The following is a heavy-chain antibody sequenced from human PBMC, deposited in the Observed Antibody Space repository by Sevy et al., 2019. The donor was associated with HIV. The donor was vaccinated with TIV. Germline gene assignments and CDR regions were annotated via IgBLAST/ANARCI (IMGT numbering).Heavy chain of an antibody. CDR3: AREIGGGNSF. Sequence: GGSLRLSCAASGFTFSSFWMHWVRQAPGKGLECVANIKQDGSEKYYVHSVKGRFTISRDNAKNSLYLQMNSLRAEDTAVYYCAREIGGGNSFWGQGTLVTVSS. V-gene: IGHV3-7*01. CDR1: GFTFSSFW. CDR2: IKQDGSEK. J-gene: IGHJ4*02. D-gene: IGHD1-1*01.